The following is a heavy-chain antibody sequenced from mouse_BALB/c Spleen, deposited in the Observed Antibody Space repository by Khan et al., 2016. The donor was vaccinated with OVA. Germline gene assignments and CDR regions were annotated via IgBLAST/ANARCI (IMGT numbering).Heavy chain of an antibody. D-gene: IGHD2-2*01. V-gene: IGHV9-4*02. CDR3: ASGYGYGWYFDV. Sequence: QIQLVQSGPELKKPGETVRISCKASGYTFTTAGMQWVQKMPGKGLKWIGWINTHSGVPKYAEDFKGRFAFSLETSASTAYLQITNLKNEDTATHFGASGYGYGWYFDVWGAGTTVTVSS. CDR1: GYTFTTAG. J-gene: IGHJ1*01. CDR2: INTHSGVP.